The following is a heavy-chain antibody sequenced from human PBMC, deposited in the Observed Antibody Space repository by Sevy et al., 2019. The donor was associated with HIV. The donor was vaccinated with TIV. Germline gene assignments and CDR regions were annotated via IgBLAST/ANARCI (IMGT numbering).Heavy chain of an antibody. V-gene: IGHV4-59*08. J-gene: IGHJ4*02. Sequence: SETLSLTCTVSGDSVSGYYWTWIRQPPGKGLEWIGCIYYSGSTNYNPSLKSRVTISIDKSKNQFSLKLTSVTAADTAVYYCARQTTYRLSSSSYYADYWGQGTRVTVSS. D-gene: IGHD6-13*01. CDR2: IYYSGST. CDR3: ARQTTYRLSSSSYYADY. CDR1: GDSVSGYY.